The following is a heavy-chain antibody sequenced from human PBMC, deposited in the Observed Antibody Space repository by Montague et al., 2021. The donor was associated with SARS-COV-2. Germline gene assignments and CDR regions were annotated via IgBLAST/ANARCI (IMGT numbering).Heavy chain of an antibody. Sequence: SLRLSCAASGFTFSSYAMHWVRQAPGKRLAGVAVISPDVNKKYYADPVQGRFPLSSDTFKKPMSLQLNGLRVENAALYYCAKGQGIGYSDFDYWGQGTLVTVSS. CDR1: GFTFSSYA. D-gene: IGHD2-15*01. V-gene: IGHV3-30*04. J-gene: IGHJ4*02. CDR3: AKGQGIGYSDFDY. CDR2: ISPDVNKK.